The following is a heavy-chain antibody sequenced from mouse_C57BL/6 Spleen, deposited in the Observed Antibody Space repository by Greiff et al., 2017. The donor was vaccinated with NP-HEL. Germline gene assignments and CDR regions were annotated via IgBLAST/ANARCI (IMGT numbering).Heavy chain of an antibody. V-gene: IGHV1-26*01. Sequence: VQLKQSGPELVKPGASVKISCKASGYTFTDYYMNWVKQSHGQSLEWIGDINPNNGGTSYNQKFKGKATLTVDKSSSTAYMELRSLTSEDSAVYYCARDDGAYWGQGTLVTVSA. CDR3: ARDDGAY. CDR1: GYTFTDYY. CDR2: INPNNGGT. D-gene: IGHD2-3*01. J-gene: IGHJ3*01.